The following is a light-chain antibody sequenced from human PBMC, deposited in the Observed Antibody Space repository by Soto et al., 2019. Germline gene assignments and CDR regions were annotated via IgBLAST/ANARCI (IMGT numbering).Light chain of an antibody. J-gene: IGKJ1*01. Sequence: VVTQSPATLSVSPGESATLSCRASQSVSNNLAWYQQKPGQAPRLLIYGASTRATGIPARFSGSGSGTEFTLTISSLQSEDFAVYYCQHYNNWPPTWTFGQGTKVDIK. CDR2: GAS. CDR3: QHYNNWPPTWT. V-gene: IGKV3-15*01. CDR1: QSVSNN.